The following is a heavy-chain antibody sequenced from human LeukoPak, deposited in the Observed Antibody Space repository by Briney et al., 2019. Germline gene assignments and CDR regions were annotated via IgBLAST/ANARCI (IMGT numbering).Heavy chain of an antibody. CDR1: GGSISSYY. D-gene: IGHD2-15*01. V-gene: IGHV4-59*08. CDR3: ARHGYCSGGSCYSWGYYYYMDV. Sequence: SETLSLTCTVSGGSISSYYWSWIRQPPGKGLEWIGYIYYSGSTNYNPSLKSRVTISVDASKNQFSLKLSSVTAADTAVYYCARHGYCSGGSCYSWGYYYYMDVWGKGTTVTISS. CDR2: IYYSGST. J-gene: IGHJ6*03.